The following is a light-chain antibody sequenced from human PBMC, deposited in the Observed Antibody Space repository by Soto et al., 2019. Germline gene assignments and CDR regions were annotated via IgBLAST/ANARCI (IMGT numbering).Light chain of an antibody. J-gene: IGKJ4*01. CDR1: QSVNKNF. CDR2: GAS. V-gene: IGKV3-20*01. Sequence: EIVLTQSPGTLSLSPGERATLSCRASQSVNKNFIAWYQQKPGQAPRLLLNGASSRATGIPDRFSGGGSGTDFSLTIDRLEPEDFAVYFCHQYGSSPPTFGGGTKVASK. CDR3: HQYGSSPPT.